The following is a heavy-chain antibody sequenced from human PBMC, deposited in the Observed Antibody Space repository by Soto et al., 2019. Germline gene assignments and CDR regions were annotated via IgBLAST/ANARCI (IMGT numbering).Heavy chain of an antibody. CDR2: MNPNSGNT. V-gene: IGHV1-8*01. Sequence: QVQLVQSGAEVKTPGASVKVSCKASGYTFATYDINWVRQAPGQGLEWMGWMNPNSGNTGYAQKFQGRLTMTRDTALSVAHMELSSLRNEDTPVYYCARSDGYNFNWLDSWGQGTLVTVSA. J-gene: IGHJ5*01. CDR3: ARSDGYNFNWLDS. D-gene: IGHD2-21*01. CDR1: GYTFATYD.